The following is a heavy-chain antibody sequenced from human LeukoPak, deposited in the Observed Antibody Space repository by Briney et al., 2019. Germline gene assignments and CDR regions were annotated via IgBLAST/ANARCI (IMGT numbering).Heavy chain of an antibody. Sequence: PGGSLRLSCAASGFTFSSYAMSWVRQAPGMGLEWISYISSSGNTIYYANSVKGRFTISRDNTKNSLYLQMNSLRAEDTAVYYCARDTKAVAGTPSWGQGTLVTVSS. CDR1: GFTFSSYA. D-gene: IGHD6-19*01. V-gene: IGHV3-48*04. CDR3: ARDTKAVAGTPS. J-gene: IGHJ4*02. CDR2: ISSSGNTI.